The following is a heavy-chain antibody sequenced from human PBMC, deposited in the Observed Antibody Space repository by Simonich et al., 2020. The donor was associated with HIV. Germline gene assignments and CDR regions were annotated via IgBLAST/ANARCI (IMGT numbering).Heavy chain of an antibody. CDR2: INHSGIN. D-gene: IGHD3-3*01. Sequence: QVQLQQWGAGLLKPSETLSLTCAVYGGSFSGYYWSWIRQPPGKGLAWIGEINHSGINNYKSSLNSRATISVDKSKNQFSLKLSSVTAADTAIYYCARRDRELILYFDYWGQGNLVTVSS. J-gene: IGHJ4*02. CDR1: GGSFSGYY. CDR3: ARRDRELILYFDY. V-gene: IGHV4-34*01.